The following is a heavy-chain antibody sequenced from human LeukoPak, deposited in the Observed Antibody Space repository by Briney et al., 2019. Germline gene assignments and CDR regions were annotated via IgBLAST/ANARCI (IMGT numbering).Heavy chain of an antibody. CDR2: IYYSGST. J-gene: IGHJ4*02. CDR1: GGSISSYY. CDR3: ARGYYDSSGYFDY. V-gene: IGHV4-59*01. Sequence: SETLSLTCTVSGGSISSYYWGWIRQPPGKGLDWIGCIYYSGSTNYNPSLKSRVTISVDTSNNQFSLKLSSVTAADTAVYYCARGYYDSSGYFDYWGQGTLVTVSS. D-gene: IGHD3-22*01.